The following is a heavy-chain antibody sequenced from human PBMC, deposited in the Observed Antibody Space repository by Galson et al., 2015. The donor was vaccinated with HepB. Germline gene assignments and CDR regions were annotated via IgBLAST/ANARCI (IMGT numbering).Heavy chain of an antibody. CDR2: ISTYSHKT. J-gene: IGHJ5*02. CDR3: ARGALGGVVDGTLNNWCDP. V-gene: IGHV1-18*01. D-gene: IGHD2-15*01. CDR1: GYTFSTYS. Sequence: SVKVSCKASGYTFSTYSITWVRQAPGQGLEWMGWISTYSHKTNYARHLQGRVTMTTDTSTSTAYMELRSLRSDDTAVYYCARGALGGVVDGTLNNWCDPWGQGTLVTVSS.